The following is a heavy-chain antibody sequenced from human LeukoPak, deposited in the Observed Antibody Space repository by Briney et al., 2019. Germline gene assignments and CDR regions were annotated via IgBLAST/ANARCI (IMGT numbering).Heavy chain of an antibody. J-gene: IGHJ4*02. CDR3: ARSPYDSSGYYSDY. D-gene: IGHD3-22*01. V-gene: IGHV4-34*01. Sequence: PSETLSLTCAVYGGSFSGYYWSWIRQPPGKGLEWIGEINHSGSTNYNPSLKSRVTISVDRSKNQFSLKLSSVTAADTAVYYCARSPYDSSGYYSDYWGQGTLVTVSS. CDR2: INHSGST. CDR1: GGSFSGYY.